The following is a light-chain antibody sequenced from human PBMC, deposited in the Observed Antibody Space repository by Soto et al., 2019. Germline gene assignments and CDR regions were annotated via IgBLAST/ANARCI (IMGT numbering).Light chain of an antibody. J-gene: IGKJ1*01. CDR2: DAS. V-gene: IGKV1-5*01. CDR1: QSVSGR. Sequence: DIQMTQSPSTLSASVGDTVTVTCRASQSVSGRLAWYQQKTGEPPKILIYDASALPRGVPSRFRGSGSGTKFTLTIARLQPDDFATYYCQQYETFSGTFGPGTKVDIK. CDR3: QQYETFSGT.